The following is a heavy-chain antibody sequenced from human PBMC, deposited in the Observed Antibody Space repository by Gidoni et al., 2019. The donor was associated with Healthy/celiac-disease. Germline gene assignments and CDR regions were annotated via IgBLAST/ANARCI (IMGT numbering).Heavy chain of an antibody. CDR2: ISGSGGTT. Sequence: EVQLLESGGGLVQPGGSLRLSCAASGFTFSSYALSWVRQAPGKGLEWVSAISGSGGTTYYADSVKGRFTISRDNSKNTLYLQMNSLRAEDTAVYYCAKGGSRYYDSSGSYYFDCWGQRTLVTVAS. J-gene: IGHJ4*02. V-gene: IGHV3-23*01. CDR3: AKGGSRYYDSSGSYYFDC. CDR1: GFTFSSYA. D-gene: IGHD3-22*01.